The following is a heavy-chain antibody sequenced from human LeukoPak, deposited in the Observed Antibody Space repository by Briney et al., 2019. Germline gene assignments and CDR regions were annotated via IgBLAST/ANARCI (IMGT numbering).Heavy chain of an antibody. Sequence: GASVKVSCKGSGYTFTGYYIHWERQAPGQGLEWMGWINPNSGGTNYAQKFKGRVTVTRATSISTAYMELTSLTSGDTAVYYCARGDVDTAMVIEYWGQGTLVTVSS. D-gene: IGHD5-18*01. CDR1: GYTFTGYY. CDR2: INPNSGGT. J-gene: IGHJ4*02. CDR3: ARGDVDTAMVIEY. V-gene: IGHV1-2*02.